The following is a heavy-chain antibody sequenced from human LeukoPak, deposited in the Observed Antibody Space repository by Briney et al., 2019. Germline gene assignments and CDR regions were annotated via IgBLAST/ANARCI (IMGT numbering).Heavy chain of an antibody. Sequence: PSETLSLTCTVSGGSISDYYWSWIRQPSEKRLEWIGYVSSSGSTSYNPSLRTRLAISMDTSKNQSSLKLNSVTAADTAVYYCARDIDGGNYWYFDLWGRGTLVTVSS. V-gene: IGHV4-59*01. J-gene: IGHJ2*01. D-gene: IGHD4-23*01. CDR1: GGSISDYY. CDR3: ARDIDGGNYWYFDL. CDR2: VSSSGST.